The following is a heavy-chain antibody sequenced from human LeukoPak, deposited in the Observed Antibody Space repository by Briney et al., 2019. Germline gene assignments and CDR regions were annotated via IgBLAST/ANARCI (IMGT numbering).Heavy chain of an antibody. V-gene: IGHV3-9*01. CDR1: GFTFDDYA. CDR3: AKAYCGSTSCYPYYFDY. Sequence: GRSLRLSCAASGFTFDDYAMHWVRQAPGKGLEWVSGISWNSGSIGYADSVKSRFTISRDNAKNSLYLQMNSLRAEDTALYYCAKAYCGSTSCYPYYFDYWGQGTLVTVSS. J-gene: IGHJ4*02. CDR2: ISWNSGSI. D-gene: IGHD2-2*01.